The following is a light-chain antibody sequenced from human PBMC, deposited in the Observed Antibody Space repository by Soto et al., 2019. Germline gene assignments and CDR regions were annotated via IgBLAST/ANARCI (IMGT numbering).Light chain of an antibody. CDR1: QSISSY. CDR2: AAS. Sequence: DIQMTQSPSSLSASVGDRVTITCRASQSISSYLNWYQQKPGKAPKLLIYAASSLQSGVPSSFSGSGSWTDFTLTTSSLQPEDFATYYYQQSYSTPPITFGQGTQLEIK. CDR3: QQSYSTPPIT. V-gene: IGKV1-39*01. J-gene: IGKJ5*01.